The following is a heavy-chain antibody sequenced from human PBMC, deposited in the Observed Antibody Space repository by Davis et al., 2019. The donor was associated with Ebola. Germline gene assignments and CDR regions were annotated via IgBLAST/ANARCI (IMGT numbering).Heavy chain of an antibody. V-gene: IGHV3-30*04. D-gene: IGHD3-3*01. Sequence: GSLRLSCAASGFTFRNYAMHWVRQAPGKGPEWVAVVSHSEREKFYADSVKGRFTISRDNSENTLYLQMNSLTADDTSVYYCARAGFDEVLDYWGQGTPVTVSS. CDR1: GFTFRNYA. CDR3: ARAGFDEVLDY. J-gene: IGHJ4*02. CDR2: VSHSEREK.